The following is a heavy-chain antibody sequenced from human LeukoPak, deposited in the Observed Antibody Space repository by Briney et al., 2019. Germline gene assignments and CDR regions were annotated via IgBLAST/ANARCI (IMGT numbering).Heavy chain of an antibody. Sequence: ASVKVSCKASGGTFSRYAISWVRQAPGQGLEWMGIINPSGGSTSYAQKFQGRVTMTRDTSTSTVYMELSSLRSEDTAVYYCARAGDGSSSGSPGDPWGQGTLVTVSS. V-gene: IGHV1-46*03. D-gene: IGHD6-6*01. J-gene: IGHJ5*02. CDR2: INPSGGST. CDR1: GGTFSRYA. CDR3: ARAGDGSSSGSPGDP.